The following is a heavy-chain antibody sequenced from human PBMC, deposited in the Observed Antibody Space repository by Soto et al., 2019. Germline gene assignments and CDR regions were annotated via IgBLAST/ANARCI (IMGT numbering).Heavy chain of an antibody. V-gene: IGHV2-70*04. CDR2: SDLDEDK. D-gene: IGHD3-9*01. CDR3: GRIAAGSSAIWLDS. CDR1: AVSITTYGVR. J-gene: IGHJ4*01. Sequence: GQAPVNRTQSLRGTYHSSAVSITTYGVRVSWIGQPPGKALEWLAHSDLDEDKFYRTCLRRELVISEDTPNNQVFLSITNMDTVDTAAYYCGRIAAGSSAIWLDSRGRGTLCTLSS.